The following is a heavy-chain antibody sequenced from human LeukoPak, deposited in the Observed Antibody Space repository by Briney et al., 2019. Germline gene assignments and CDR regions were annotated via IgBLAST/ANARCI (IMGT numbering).Heavy chain of an antibody. J-gene: IGHJ4*02. Sequence: PGGSLRLSCAASGFSFRSHWMAWVRQAPGKGLEWVANIKQDGSEKYYVDSVKGRFTISRDNVKNSLYLQMNSLRADDAAMYYCARDSRALPSWGQGTLVTVSS. CDR2: IKQDGSEK. CDR1: GFSFRSHW. CDR3: ARDSRALPS. V-gene: IGHV3-7*01.